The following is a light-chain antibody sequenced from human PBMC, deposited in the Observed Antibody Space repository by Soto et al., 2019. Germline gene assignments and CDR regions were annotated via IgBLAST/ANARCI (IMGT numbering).Light chain of an antibody. CDR2: GAS. J-gene: IGKJ2*01. CDR1: QPIASN. Sequence: EIVLTQSPGTLSLSPGERATLSCRASQPIASNVAWYQQRPGQPPRLLIFGASTRASDVPDGFTGSGSGTQFTLTIASLHSEDLGVYFCQQYNNWPYTFGQGTKVDI. CDR3: QQYNNWPYT. V-gene: IGKV3-15*01.